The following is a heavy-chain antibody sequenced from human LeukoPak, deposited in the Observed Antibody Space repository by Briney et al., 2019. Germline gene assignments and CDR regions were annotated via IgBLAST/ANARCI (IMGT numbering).Heavy chain of an antibody. CDR1: GDSVSSNSAA. J-gene: IGHJ4*02. D-gene: IGHD1-26*01. Sequence: SQTLSLTCAISGDSVSSNSAAWNWIRQSPSRGLEWQGRTYYRSKWYNDYAVSVKSRITLNPDTSKNQFSLQLNSVTPEGTAVYYCARPLIVGATPHFDHWGQGTLVPVSS. CDR3: ARPLIVGATPHFDH. CDR2: TYYRSKWYN. V-gene: IGHV6-1*01.